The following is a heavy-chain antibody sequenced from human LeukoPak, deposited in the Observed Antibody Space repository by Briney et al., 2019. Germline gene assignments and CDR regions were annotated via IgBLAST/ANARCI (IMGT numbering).Heavy chain of an antibody. D-gene: IGHD3-3*01. V-gene: IGHV4-38-2*02. Sequence: SETLSLTCTVSGYSISSGYYWGWIRQPPGKGLEWIGSIYHSGSTYYNPSLKSRVTISVDTSKNQFSLKLSSVTAADTAVYYCARDSNFWSPKDVWGKGTTVTVSS. CDR2: IYHSGST. J-gene: IGHJ6*04. CDR1: GYSISSGYY. CDR3: ARDSNFWSPKDV.